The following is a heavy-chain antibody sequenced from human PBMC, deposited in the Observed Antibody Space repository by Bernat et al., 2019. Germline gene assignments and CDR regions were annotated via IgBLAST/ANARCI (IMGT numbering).Heavy chain of an antibody. D-gene: IGHD6-13*01. CDR1: GYTFTSYG. CDR2: ISAYNGNT. V-gene: IGHV1-18*01. Sequence: QVQLVQSGAEVKKPGASVKVSCKSSGYTFTSYGISWVRQAPGQGLEWMGWISAYNGNTNYAQKLQGRVTMTTDTSTSTDYMELRSLRSDDTAVYYCARERGIAAAGLSFDPWGQGTLVTVSS. CDR3: ARERGIAAAGLSFDP. J-gene: IGHJ5*02.